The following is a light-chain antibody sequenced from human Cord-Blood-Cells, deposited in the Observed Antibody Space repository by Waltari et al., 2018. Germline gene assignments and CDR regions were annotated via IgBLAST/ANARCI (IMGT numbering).Light chain of an antibody. CDR2: GAS. CDR3: QQYGSSPYS. CDR1: QSVSSSY. J-gene: IGKJ2*03. Sequence: EIVLTQSPGPLSLSPGERATLSCRASQSVSSSYLAWYQQKPGQATRLLIYGASSRATGIPDRFSGSGSGTDFTLTISRLEPEDLAVYYCQQYGSSPYSFGQGTKLEIK. V-gene: IGKV3-20*01.